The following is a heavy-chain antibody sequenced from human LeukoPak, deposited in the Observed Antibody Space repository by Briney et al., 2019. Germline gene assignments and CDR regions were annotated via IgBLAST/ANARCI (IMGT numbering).Heavy chain of an antibody. Sequence: GGSLRLSCAASGFTFSSYGMHWVRQAPGKGLEWVTFIRFDGSNEYYADSVKGRFTISKDNAKNSLFLQMNSLRVEDTAVYYCVPLNWNPPGDFDRWGQGTLVTVSS. V-gene: IGHV3-30*02. D-gene: IGHD1-20*01. CDR1: GFTFSSYG. CDR2: IRFDGSNE. J-gene: IGHJ4*02. CDR3: VPLNWNPPGDFDR.